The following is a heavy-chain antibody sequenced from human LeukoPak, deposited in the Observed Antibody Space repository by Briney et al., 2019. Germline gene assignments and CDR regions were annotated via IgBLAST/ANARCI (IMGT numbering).Heavy chain of an antibody. Sequence: GGSLRLSCAASGFTFSRYSMNWVRQAPGNGLVWVSSMSVSSGLIYYADSVKGRFTVSRDNAKNSLYLQMNGLRAEDTAVYYCAREFEYSSSGAGYWGQGTLVTVSS. V-gene: IGHV3-21*01. CDR3: AREFEYSSSGAGY. D-gene: IGHD6-6*01. CDR1: GFTFSRYS. CDR2: MSVSSGLI. J-gene: IGHJ4*02.